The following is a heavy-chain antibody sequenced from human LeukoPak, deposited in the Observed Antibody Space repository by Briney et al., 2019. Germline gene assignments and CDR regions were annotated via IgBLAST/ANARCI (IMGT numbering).Heavy chain of an antibody. Sequence: SETLSLTCTVSGGSISSSSYYWGWIRQPPGKGLEGIGSIYYSGSTYYNPSLKSRVTISVDTSKNQFSLKLSSVTAADTAVYYCARIAIASREHDYWGQGTLVTVSS. CDR1: GGSISSSSYY. J-gene: IGHJ4*02. V-gene: IGHV4-39*01. D-gene: IGHD6-13*01. CDR3: ARIAIASREHDY. CDR2: IYYSGST.